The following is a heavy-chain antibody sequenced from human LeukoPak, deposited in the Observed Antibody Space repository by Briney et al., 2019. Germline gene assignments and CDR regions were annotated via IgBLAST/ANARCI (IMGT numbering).Heavy chain of an antibody. CDR3: ARGNYGDYGTSVLYYYYYYMDV. V-gene: IGHV4-59*01. D-gene: IGHD4-17*01. J-gene: IGHJ6*03. CDR2: IYYSGST. Sequence: SETLSLTCAVYGGSFSSYYWSWIRQPPGKGLEWIGYIYYSGSTNYNPSLKSRVTISVDTSKNQFSLKLSSVTAADTAVYYCARGNYGDYGTSVLYYYYYYMDVWGKGTTVTVSS. CDR1: GGSFSSYY.